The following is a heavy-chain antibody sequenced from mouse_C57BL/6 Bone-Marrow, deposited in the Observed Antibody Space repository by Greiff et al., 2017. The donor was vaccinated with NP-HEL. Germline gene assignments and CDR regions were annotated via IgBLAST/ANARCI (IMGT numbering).Heavy chain of an antibody. V-gene: IGHV1-26*01. D-gene: IGHD1-1*01. J-gene: IGHJ1*03. CDR3: ARWGRITTVVATRWYFDV. Sequence: EVQLQQSGPELVKPGASVKISCKASGYTFTDYYMNWVKQSHGKSLEWIGDINPNNGGTSYNQKFKGKATLTVDKSSSTAYMELRSLTSEDSAVYYCARWGRITTVVATRWYFDVWGTGTTVTVSS. CDR1: GYTFTDYY. CDR2: INPNNGGT.